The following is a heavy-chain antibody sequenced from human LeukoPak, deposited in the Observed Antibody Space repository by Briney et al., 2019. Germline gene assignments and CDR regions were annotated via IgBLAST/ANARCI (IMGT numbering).Heavy chain of an antibody. D-gene: IGHD5-18*01. CDR3: ATTILDTAMVRVYAFDI. J-gene: IGHJ3*02. CDR2: IYPGDSDT. CDR1: GYSFTSYW. Sequence: GESLKISCKGSGYSFTSYWIGWVRQMPGKGLEWMGIIYPGDSDTRYGPSFQGQVTISADKSISTAYLQWSSLKASDTAMYYCATTILDTAMVRVYAFDIWGQGTMVTVSS. V-gene: IGHV5-51*01.